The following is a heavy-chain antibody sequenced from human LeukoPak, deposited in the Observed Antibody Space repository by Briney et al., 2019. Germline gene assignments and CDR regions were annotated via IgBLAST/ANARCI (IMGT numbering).Heavy chain of an antibody. CDR1: GGTFSSYA. Sequence: SVKASCKASGGTFSSYAISWVRQAPGQGLEWMGGIIPIFGTANYAQKFQGRVTITRNTSISTAYMELSSLRSEDTAVYYCARALLLWFGELSGAFDIWGQGTMVTVSS. CDR2: IIPIFGTA. CDR3: ARALLLWFGELSGAFDI. J-gene: IGHJ3*02. D-gene: IGHD3-10*01. V-gene: IGHV1-69*05.